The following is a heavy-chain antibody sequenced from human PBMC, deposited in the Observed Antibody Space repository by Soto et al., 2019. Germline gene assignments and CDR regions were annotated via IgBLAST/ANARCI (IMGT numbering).Heavy chain of an antibody. Sequence: ASVKVSCKASGYTFTSYGISWVRQAPGQGLEWMGWISAYNGNTKYAQKLQGRVTMTTDTSTSTAYMEVRSLRSDDTAVYYCARDLAVGLVDYWGQGTLVTVPS. J-gene: IGHJ4*02. V-gene: IGHV1-18*01. CDR3: ARDLAVGLVDY. CDR2: ISAYNGNT. D-gene: IGHD6-19*01. CDR1: GYTFTSYG.